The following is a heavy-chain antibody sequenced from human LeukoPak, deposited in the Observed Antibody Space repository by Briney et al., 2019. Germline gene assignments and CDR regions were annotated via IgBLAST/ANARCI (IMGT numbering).Heavy chain of an antibody. CDR1: GYTFTGYY. CDR2: INPDSGGT. Sequence: ASVKVSCKASGYTFTGYYMHWVRQAPGQGLKWMGWINPDSGGTNYAEKFQGRVTMTRDTSISTAYMELSRLRSDDTAVYYCARPPGRDGYNRYEYWGQGTLVTVSS. J-gene: IGHJ4*02. D-gene: IGHD5-24*01. CDR3: ARPPGRDGYNRYEY. V-gene: IGHV1-2*02.